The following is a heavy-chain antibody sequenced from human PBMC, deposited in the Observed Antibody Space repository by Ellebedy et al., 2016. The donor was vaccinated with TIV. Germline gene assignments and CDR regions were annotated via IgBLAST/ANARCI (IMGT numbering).Heavy chain of an antibody. D-gene: IGHD3-22*01. V-gene: IGHV3-30-3*01. Sequence: GGSLRLXXVASGFIFGSYGMHRVRQAPGKGLEWVTVISYEGSNEYYADSVKGRFTISRDNSKNTLYLQMNSLRAEDTAVYYCARGGTYSYDSSSYPDFDYWGQGTLVTVSS. CDR2: ISYEGSNE. CDR1: GFIFGSYG. CDR3: ARGGTYSYDSSSYPDFDY. J-gene: IGHJ4*02.